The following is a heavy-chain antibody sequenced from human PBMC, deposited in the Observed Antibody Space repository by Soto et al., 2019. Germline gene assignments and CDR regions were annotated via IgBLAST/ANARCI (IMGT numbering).Heavy chain of an antibody. CDR2: IWYDGSNK. Sequence: RLSCAASGFTFSSYGMHWVRQAPDKGLEWVAVIWYDGSNKYYADSVKGRFTISRDNSKNTLYLQMNSLRAEDTAVYYCAREFRAMALDYWGQGTLVTVSS. D-gene: IGHD5-18*01. CDR3: AREFRAMALDY. V-gene: IGHV3-33*01. J-gene: IGHJ4*02. CDR1: GFTFSSYG.